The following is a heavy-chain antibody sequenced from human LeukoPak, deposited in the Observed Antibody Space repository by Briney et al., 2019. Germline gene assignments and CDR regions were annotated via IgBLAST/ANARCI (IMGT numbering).Heavy chain of an antibody. J-gene: IGHJ4*02. CDR1: GFTFSSYA. CDR2: ITGSGAFT. V-gene: IGHV3-23*01. Sequence: GGSLRLSCAASGFTFSSYAMSWVRQAPGKGLEWVSAITGSGAFTDYADSVKGRFTISRDNSKNTLYLQVNSLRAEDTAVYYCAKRSAESSGYFEHWGQGTLVTVSS. D-gene: IGHD6-19*01. CDR3: AKRSAESSGYFEH.